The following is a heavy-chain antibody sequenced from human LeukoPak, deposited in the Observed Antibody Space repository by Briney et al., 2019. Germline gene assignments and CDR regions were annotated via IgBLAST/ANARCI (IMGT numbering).Heavy chain of an antibody. CDR2: IHHSGVT. Sequence: SETLSLTCTVSGYSISSGYYWSWIRPPPGKGLEWIATIHHSGVTYYNPSLKSRVTMSVDTSKNQFSLKLGSVTAASTAVYYCAGYTANTAGYSFDFWGQGALVTVSS. D-gene: IGHD3-22*01. J-gene: IGHJ4*02. V-gene: IGHV4-38-2*02. CDR1: GYSISSGYY. CDR3: AGYTANTAGYSFDF.